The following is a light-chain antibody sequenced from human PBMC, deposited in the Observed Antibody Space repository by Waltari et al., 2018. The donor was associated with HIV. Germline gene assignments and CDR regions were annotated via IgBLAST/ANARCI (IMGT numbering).Light chain of an antibody. CDR1: SSDVGGYNL. J-gene: IGLJ2*01. V-gene: IGLV2-23*02. CDR2: EVS. CDR3: CSYAGSSTTVL. Sequence: QSALTQPASVSGSPGQSITISCTGTSSDVGGYNLVSWYQQNPGKAPKLMIYEVSKRPSGVSNRFSGSKSANTASLTISGLQAEDEADYYCCSYAGSSTTVLFGGGTKLTVL.